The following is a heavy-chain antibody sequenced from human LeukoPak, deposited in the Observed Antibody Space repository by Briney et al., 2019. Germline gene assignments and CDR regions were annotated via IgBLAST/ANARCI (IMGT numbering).Heavy chain of an antibody. D-gene: IGHD6-13*01. V-gene: IGHV3-23*01. CDR2: ISGSGGST. CDR3: AKLPQQLVPVVTFQH. J-gene: IGHJ1*01. Sequence: PGGSLRLSCAASGFTFSNHAMSWVRQAPGKGLEWVSAISGSGGSTYYADSVKGRFTISRDNSKNTLYLQMNSLRAEDTAVYYCAKLPQQLVPVVTFQHWGQGTLVTVSS. CDR1: GFTFSNHA.